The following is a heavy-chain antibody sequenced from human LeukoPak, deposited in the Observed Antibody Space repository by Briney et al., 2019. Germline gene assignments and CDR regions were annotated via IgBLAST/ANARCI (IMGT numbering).Heavy chain of an antibody. Sequence: GGSLRLSCAASGFTFSSYAMSWVRQAPGKGLEWVSAISGSGGSTYYADSVKGRFTISRDNSKNTLYLQMNSLRAEDTAVYYCAKDGVSRYYYYYYMDVWGKGTTVTVS. CDR3: AKDGVSRYYYYYYMDV. D-gene: IGHD3-3*01. J-gene: IGHJ6*03. CDR2: ISGSGGST. V-gene: IGHV3-23*01. CDR1: GFTFSSYA.